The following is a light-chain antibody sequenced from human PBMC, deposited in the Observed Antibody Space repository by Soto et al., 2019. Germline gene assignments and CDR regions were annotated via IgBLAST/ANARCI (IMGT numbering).Light chain of an antibody. CDR2: EVS. J-gene: IGLJ1*01. CDR1: SSDVGSYNR. V-gene: IGLV2-18*02. Sequence: QSALTQPPSVSGSPGQSDTISCTGTSSDVGSYNRVSWYQQPPGTAPKLMIYEVSDRPSGVPDRFSGSKSGNTASLTISGLKAEDEADYYCSSYTSSSTYVFGTGTKLTVL. CDR3: SSYTSSSTYV.